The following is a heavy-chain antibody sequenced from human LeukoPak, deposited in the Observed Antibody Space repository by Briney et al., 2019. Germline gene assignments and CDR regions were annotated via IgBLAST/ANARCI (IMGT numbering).Heavy chain of an antibody. D-gene: IGHD6-19*01. CDR3: ALLQIAYSSGGYYFDY. CDR1: GFSLSTSGVG. Sequence: SGPTLVNPTQTLTLTCTFSGFSLSTSGVGVGWIRQPPGKALEWLALIYWDDDKRYSPSLKSRLTITKDTSKNQVVLTMTNMDPVDTATYYCALLQIAYSSGGYYFDYWGQGTLVTVSS. V-gene: IGHV2-5*02. CDR2: IYWDDDK. J-gene: IGHJ4*02.